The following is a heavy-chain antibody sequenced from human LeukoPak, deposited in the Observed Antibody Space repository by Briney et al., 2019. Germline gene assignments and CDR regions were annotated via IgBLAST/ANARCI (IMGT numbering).Heavy chain of an antibody. V-gene: IGHV3-33*01. D-gene: IGHD5-12*01. CDR1: GFSISNYA. Sequence: PGRSLRLSCVKTGFSISNYAINWVGQAPGKGLEWVAVIWGDGSSRVYADSVRGRFTMSSDNSKNTVYLQMNNLRAEDTAVYYSATSGDTGFDFFDFWGQGTLVTVSS. CDR2: IWGDGSSR. J-gene: IGHJ4*02. CDR3: ATSGDTGFDFFDF.